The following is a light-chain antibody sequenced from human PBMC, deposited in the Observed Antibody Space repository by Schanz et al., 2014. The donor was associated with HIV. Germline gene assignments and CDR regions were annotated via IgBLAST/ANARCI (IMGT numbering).Light chain of an antibody. J-gene: IGLJ3*02. CDR1: SSDVGSYKL. Sequence: QSVLTQPASVSGSPGQSITISCTGTSSDVGSYKLVSWYQQHPGKAPTLIIYEGSKRPSGVSNRFSGSKSGNTASLTVSGLQAEDEADYYCSSYAGNNNGVFGGGTKLTVL. CDR3: SSYAGNNNGV. CDR2: EGS. V-gene: IGLV2-14*02.